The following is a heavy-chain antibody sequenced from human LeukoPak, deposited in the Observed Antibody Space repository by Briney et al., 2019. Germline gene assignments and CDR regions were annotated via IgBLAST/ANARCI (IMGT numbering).Heavy chain of an antibody. Sequence: GGSLRLSCAASEFTVSSNYMSWVRQAPGKGLEWVSVIYSGGSTYYADSVKGRFTIPRDNSKNTLYLQMNSLRAEDTAVYYCARATGTTHDAFDIWGQGTMVTVSS. D-gene: IGHD1-1*01. J-gene: IGHJ3*02. CDR1: EFTVSSNY. V-gene: IGHV3-53*01. CDR2: IYSGGST. CDR3: ARATGTTHDAFDI.